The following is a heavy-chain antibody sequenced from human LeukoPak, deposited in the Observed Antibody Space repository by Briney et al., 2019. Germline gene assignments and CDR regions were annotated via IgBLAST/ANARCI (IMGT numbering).Heavy chain of an antibody. CDR1: GVSISSSNW. Sequence: PSETLSLTCAVSGVSISSSNWWTWVRQPPGKGLEWIGEIFHSGSTNYNPSLKSRVTISVDTSKNQFSLKLSSVTAADTAVYYCANKAVAGNYYFDYWGQGTLVTVSS. CDR2: IFHSGST. V-gene: IGHV4-4*02. D-gene: IGHD6-19*01. J-gene: IGHJ4*02. CDR3: ANKAVAGNYYFDY.